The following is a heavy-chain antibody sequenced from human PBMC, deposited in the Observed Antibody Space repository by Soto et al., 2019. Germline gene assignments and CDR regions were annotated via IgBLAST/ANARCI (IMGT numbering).Heavy chain of an antibody. CDR2: INHSGST. CDR3: ARVGVAAAEHTNWFDP. V-gene: IGHV4-34*01. J-gene: IGHJ5*02. D-gene: IGHD6-13*01. Sequence: SETLSLTCAVYGGSFSGYYWSWIRQPPGKGLEWIGEINHSGSTNYNPSLKSRVTISVDTSKNQFSLKLSSVTAADTAVYYCARVGVAAAEHTNWFDPWGQGTLVTVSS. CDR1: GGSFSGYY.